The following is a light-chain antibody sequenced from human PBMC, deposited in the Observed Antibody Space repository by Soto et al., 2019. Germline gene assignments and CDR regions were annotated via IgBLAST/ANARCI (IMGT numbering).Light chain of an antibody. CDR3: QQYNNWPPWT. V-gene: IGKV3-15*01. CDR1: QSIRRN. CDR2: GVS. Sequence: EVVMTQSPGTLSVSPGERATLSCRASQSIRRNLAWYQQKPGRAPRLLIYGVSTRATGIPARFSGSGSGTEFTLTISSLQSEDFAVYYCQQYNNWPPWTFGQGTKVDIK. J-gene: IGKJ1*01.